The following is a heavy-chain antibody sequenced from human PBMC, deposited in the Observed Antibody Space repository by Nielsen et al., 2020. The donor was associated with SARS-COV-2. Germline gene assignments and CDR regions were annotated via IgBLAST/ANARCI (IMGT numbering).Heavy chain of an antibody. Sequence: GESLKISCAASGFTFSSYWMSWVSQAPGKGLEWVANIKQDGSEKYYVDSVKGRFTISRDNAKNSLYLQMNSLRAEDTAVYYCARAYDYVWGSFDAFDIWGQGTMVTVSS. CDR2: IKQDGSEK. V-gene: IGHV3-7*04. CDR1: GFTFSSYW. D-gene: IGHD3-16*01. CDR3: ARAYDYVWGSFDAFDI. J-gene: IGHJ3*02.